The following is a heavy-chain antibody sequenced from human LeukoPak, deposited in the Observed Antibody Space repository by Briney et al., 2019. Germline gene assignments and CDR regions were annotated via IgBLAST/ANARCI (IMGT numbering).Heavy chain of an antibody. V-gene: IGHV4-59*01. CDR2: IYYSGST. CDR3: ARDRGFGERHFDY. Sequence: PSETLSLTCTVSGGSISSYYWSWIRQPPGKGLEWIGYIYYSGSTNYNPSLKSRVTISVDTSKSQFSLKLSSVTTADTAVYYCARDRGFGERHFDYWGQGTLVTVSS. J-gene: IGHJ4*02. CDR1: GGSISSYY. D-gene: IGHD3-10*01.